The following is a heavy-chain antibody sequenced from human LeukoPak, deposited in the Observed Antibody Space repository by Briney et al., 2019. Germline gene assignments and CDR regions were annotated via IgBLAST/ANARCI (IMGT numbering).Heavy chain of an antibody. Sequence: GASVKVSCKASGYTFDSYGITWVRQAPGQGLEWMAWISPYNYNTKYAQKFQGRLTVTTDTSTRTAYMELRSLRSDDTAVYFCAREKGVNSWFDPWGQGTLVTVSS. CDR3: AREKGVNSWFDP. CDR1: GYTFDSYG. V-gene: IGHV1-18*01. D-gene: IGHD4-23*01. CDR2: ISPYNYNT. J-gene: IGHJ5*02.